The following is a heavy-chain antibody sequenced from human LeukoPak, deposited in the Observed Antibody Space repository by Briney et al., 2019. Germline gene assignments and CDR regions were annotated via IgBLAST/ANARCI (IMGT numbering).Heavy chain of an antibody. J-gene: IGHJ3*02. CDR3: ARGLYYYDSSGYYYDAFDI. Sequence: SETLSLTCTVSGGSISSGGYYWSWIRQHPGKGLEWIGYIYYSGSTYYNPSLKSRVTISVDTSKNQFSLKLSSVTAADTAVYYCARGLYYYDSSGYYYDAFDIWGQGTMVTVSS. V-gene: IGHV4-31*03. CDR1: GGSISSGGYY. D-gene: IGHD3-22*01. CDR2: IYYSGST.